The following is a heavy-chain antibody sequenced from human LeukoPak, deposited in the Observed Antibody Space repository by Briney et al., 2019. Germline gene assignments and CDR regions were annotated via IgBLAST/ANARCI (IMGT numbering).Heavy chain of an antibody. J-gene: IGHJ5*02. CDR1: GFTFISST. Sequence: TSVKVSCKASGFTFISSTIQWVRQARGQRLEWMGWIVVGSGNTNYAQNFQERVTITRDMSTSTAYMELSSLRSEDTAMYYCAADLPGGAMFDPWGQGTLVTVSS. CDR2: IVVGSGNT. V-gene: IGHV1-58*02. D-gene: IGHD3-16*01. CDR3: AADLPGGAMFDP.